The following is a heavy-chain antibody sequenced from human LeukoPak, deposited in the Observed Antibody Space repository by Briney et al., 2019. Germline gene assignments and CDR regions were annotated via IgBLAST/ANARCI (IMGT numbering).Heavy chain of an antibody. D-gene: IGHD3-22*01. CDR1: GFTFSNYN. CDR3: ARGRPYYDTSGPPTPYFDY. Sequence: GGSLRLSCVVSGFTFSNYNMNWVRQAPGKGLEWVSSISSSSSYLYYADSLKGRITISRDNAKNSLYLQMNTLRAEDTAVYYCARGRPYYDTSGPPTPYFDYWGQGSLVTVSS. J-gene: IGHJ4*02. CDR2: ISSSSSYL. V-gene: IGHV3-21*01.